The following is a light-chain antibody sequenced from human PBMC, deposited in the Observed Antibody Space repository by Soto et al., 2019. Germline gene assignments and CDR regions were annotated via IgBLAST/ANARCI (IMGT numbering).Light chain of an antibody. V-gene: IGLV2-14*01. CDR2: DVS. CDR3: SSYTSSSTLVV. Sequence: ALTQPASVSGSPGQSITISCTGTSSDVGGYNYVSWYQQHPGKAPKLMIYDVSNRPSGVSNRFSGSKSGNTASLTISGLQAEEEADYYCSSYTSSSTLVVFGGGTKVTVL. CDR1: SSDVGGYNY. J-gene: IGLJ2*01.